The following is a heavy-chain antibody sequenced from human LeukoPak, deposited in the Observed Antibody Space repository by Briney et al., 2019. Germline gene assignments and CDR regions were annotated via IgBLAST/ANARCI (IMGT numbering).Heavy chain of an antibody. V-gene: IGHV1-69*06. CDR2: IIPIFGTA. CDR1: GGTFSSYA. Sequence: SVKVSCKASGGTFSSYAISWVRQAPGQGLEWMGGIIPIFGTANYAQKFQGRVTITADKSTSTGYMELSSLRSEDTAVYYCARDLSSGWYYFDYWGQGTLVSVSS. D-gene: IGHD6-19*01. J-gene: IGHJ4*02. CDR3: ARDLSSGWYYFDY.